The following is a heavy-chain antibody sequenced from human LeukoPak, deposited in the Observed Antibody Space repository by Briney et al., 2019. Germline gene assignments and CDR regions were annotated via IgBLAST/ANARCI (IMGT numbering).Heavy chain of an antibody. CDR3: AREVVGTMVRGATLGNY. CDR2: ISSSSSYI. V-gene: IGHV3-21*01. J-gene: IGHJ4*02. Sequence: GGSLRLSCAVSGFSVTNNYMSWVRQAPGKGLEWVSSISSSSSYIYYADSVKGRFTISRDNAKNSLYLQMNSLRAEDTAVYYCAREVVGTMVRGATLGNYWGQGTLVTVSS. D-gene: IGHD3-10*01. CDR1: GFSVTNNY.